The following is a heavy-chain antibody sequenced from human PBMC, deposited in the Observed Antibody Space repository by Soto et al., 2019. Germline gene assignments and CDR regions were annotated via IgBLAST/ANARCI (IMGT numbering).Heavy chain of an antibody. V-gene: IGHV3-30*18. J-gene: IGHJ4*02. CDR3: AKDNGGATWCDY. CDR2: ISYDGSNK. CDR1: GFTFSSYG. D-gene: IGHD1-26*01. Sequence: QVQLVESGGGVVQPGRSLRLSCAASGFTFSSYGMHWVRQAPGKGLEWVAVISYDGSNKYYPDSVKGRLTISRDNSKITLYLQMNSLRAEDRAVYYCAKDNGGATWCDYWCQGTLVTVS.